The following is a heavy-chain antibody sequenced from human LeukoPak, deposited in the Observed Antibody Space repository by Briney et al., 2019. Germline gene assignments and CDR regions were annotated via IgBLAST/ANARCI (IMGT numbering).Heavy chain of an antibody. V-gene: IGHV4-39*07. J-gene: IGHJ3*02. D-gene: IGHD2-2*02. CDR1: GDSISSSNYY. CDR3: ARETYCSSITCYNVVDAFDI. Sequence: SETLSLTCTVSGDSISSSNYYWGCIRQPPGKGLEWIGSIYYSGTTYYNPSLKSRVTISVDTSKNQFSLKLSSVTAADTAVYYCARETYCSSITCYNVVDAFDIWGQGTMVTVSS. CDR2: IYYSGTT.